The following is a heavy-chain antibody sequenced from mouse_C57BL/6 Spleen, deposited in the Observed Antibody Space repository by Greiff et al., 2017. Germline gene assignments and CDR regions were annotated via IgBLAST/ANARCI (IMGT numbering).Heavy chain of an antibody. Sequence: VQLQQSGAELVKPGASVKMSCKASGYTFTSYWITWVKQRPGQGLEWIGDIYPGSGSTNYNEKFKSKATLTVDTSSSTAYMQLSSLTSEDSAVYYCARGGYSDYDFDYWGQGTTLTVSS. J-gene: IGHJ2*01. V-gene: IGHV1-55*01. CDR1: GYTFTSYW. CDR2: IYPGSGST. D-gene: IGHD2-4*01. CDR3: ARGGYSDYDFDY.